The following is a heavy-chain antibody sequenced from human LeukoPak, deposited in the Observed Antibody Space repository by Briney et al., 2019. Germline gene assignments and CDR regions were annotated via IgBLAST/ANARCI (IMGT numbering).Heavy chain of an antibody. Sequence: GGSLRLSCAASGFTVSSNYMSWVRQAPGKGLEWVSVIYSGGSTYYADSVKGGFTISRDNSKNTLYLQMNSLRAEDTAVYYCASPVLRYFDWLSPFSMDVWGQGTTVTVSS. CDR1: GFTVSSNY. J-gene: IGHJ6*02. CDR3: ASPVLRYFDWLSPFSMDV. D-gene: IGHD3-9*01. CDR2: IYSGGST. V-gene: IGHV3-66*01.